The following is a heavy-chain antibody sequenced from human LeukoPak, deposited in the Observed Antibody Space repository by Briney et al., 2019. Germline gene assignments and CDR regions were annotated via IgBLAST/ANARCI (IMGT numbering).Heavy chain of an antibody. Sequence: GGSLGLSCETAGFTFSSYVMHWVRRTPGKGLVWVSRISHDGFISYADSVKGRFTISRDNAKNTLILQMNSLRAEDTAVYYCARDWVYKIDYWGRGTLVTVSS. CDR2: ISHDGFI. V-gene: IGHV3-74*01. CDR3: ARDWVYKIDY. D-gene: IGHD5-24*01. J-gene: IGHJ4*02. CDR1: GFTFSSYV.